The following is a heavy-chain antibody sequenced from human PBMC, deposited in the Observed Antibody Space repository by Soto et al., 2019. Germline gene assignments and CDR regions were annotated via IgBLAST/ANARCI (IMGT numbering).Heavy chain of an antibody. D-gene: IGHD3-10*01. V-gene: IGHV1-69*02. CDR2: IIPIAAIA. Sequence: QVQLVQSGAEVKKPGSSVKVSCKASGGTFSRYTINWVRQAPGQGLEWMGRIIPIAAIANYTQKFQGRVTITLDKSSTTAEVELSSLRSDDTAVYYCARGSTIARGEPSWFDPWGQGTLVTVSS. J-gene: IGHJ5*02. CDR3: ARGSTIARGEPSWFDP. CDR1: GGTFSRYT.